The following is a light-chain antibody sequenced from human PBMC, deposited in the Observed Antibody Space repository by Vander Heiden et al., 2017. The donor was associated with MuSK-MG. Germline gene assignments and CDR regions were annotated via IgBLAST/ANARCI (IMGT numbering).Light chain of an antibody. Sequence: DILMTQSPSSLSASVGDRVTITCRASQDISNYLAWYQQKPGKVPKLLIYAASTLQSGVPSRFSGSGSGTDFTLTISSLQPEDVAAYYCQKYNSAPLTFGGGTKVDIK. CDR2: AAS. CDR3: QKYNSAPLT. V-gene: IGKV1-27*01. J-gene: IGKJ4*01. CDR1: QDISNY.